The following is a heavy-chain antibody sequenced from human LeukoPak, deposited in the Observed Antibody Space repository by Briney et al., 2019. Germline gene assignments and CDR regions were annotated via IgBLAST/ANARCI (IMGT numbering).Heavy chain of an antibody. D-gene: IGHD6-13*01. V-gene: IGHV4-61*02. Sequence: SQTLSLTCTVSGNSISSGDYYWSWIRQPAGKGLEWIGRIYTSGSTNYNPSLKSRVTISGDTSKNQFSLRLSSVTAADTAVYYCARGVFSDYWGQGTLVTVSS. CDR1: GNSISSGDYY. CDR2: IYTSGST. J-gene: IGHJ4*02. CDR3: ARGVFSDY.